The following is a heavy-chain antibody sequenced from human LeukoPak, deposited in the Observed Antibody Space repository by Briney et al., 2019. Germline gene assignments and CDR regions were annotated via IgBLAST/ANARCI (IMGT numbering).Heavy chain of an antibody. D-gene: IGHD3-22*01. J-gene: IGHJ4*02. CDR1: GFTFSDYY. V-gene: IGHV3-11*01. Sequence: PGGSLRLSCAASGFTFSDYYMSWIRQAPGKGLEWVSYISSSGSTIYYADSVKGRFTISRDNAKNSLYLQMNSLRAEDTAVYYCAKVSTMIVVAKGYFDYWGQGTLVTVSS. CDR2: ISSSGSTI. CDR3: AKVSTMIVVAKGYFDY.